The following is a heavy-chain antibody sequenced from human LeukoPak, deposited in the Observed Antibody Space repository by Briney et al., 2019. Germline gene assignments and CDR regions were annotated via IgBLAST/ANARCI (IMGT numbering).Heavy chain of an antibody. Sequence: GASVKVSCKASEYTFTSYDINWVRQATGQGLEWMGWMNPNSGNAGYAQKFQGRVTITRDTSASTAYMELSSLRSEDTAVYYCASWGGSGSYESCWGQGTLVTVSS. CDR3: ASWGGSGSYESC. CDR2: MNPNSGNA. CDR1: EYTFTSYD. D-gene: IGHD3-10*01. V-gene: IGHV1-8*01. J-gene: IGHJ4*02.